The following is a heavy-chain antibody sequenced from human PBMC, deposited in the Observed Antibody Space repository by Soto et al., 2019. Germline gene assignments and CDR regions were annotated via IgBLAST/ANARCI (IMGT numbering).Heavy chain of an antibody. V-gene: IGHV4-39*01. CDR2: IYYSGST. D-gene: IGHD3-10*01. J-gene: IGHJ4*02. Sequence: TSETLSLTCTVSGGSISSSSYYWGWIRQPPGKGLEWIGSIYYSGSTYYNPSLKSRVTISVDTSKNQFSLKLSSVTAADTAVYYCARGVTMVRGVIIDYFDYWGQGTLVTVSS. CDR3: ARGVTMVRGVIIDYFDY. CDR1: GGSISSSSYY.